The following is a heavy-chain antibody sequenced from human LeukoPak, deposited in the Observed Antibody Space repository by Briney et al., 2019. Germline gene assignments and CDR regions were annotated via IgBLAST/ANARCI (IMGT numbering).Heavy chain of an antibody. CDR2: IYYSGST. CDR3: ARVQRDGYNRKFDY. Sequence: PSETLSLTCAVCGGSFSGYYWSWIRQPPGKGLEWIGYIYYSGSTNYNPSLKSRVTISVDTSKNQFSLKLSSVTAADTAVYYCARVQRDGYNRKFDYWGQGTLVTVSS. CDR1: GGSFSGYY. D-gene: IGHD5-24*01. J-gene: IGHJ4*02. V-gene: IGHV4-59*01.